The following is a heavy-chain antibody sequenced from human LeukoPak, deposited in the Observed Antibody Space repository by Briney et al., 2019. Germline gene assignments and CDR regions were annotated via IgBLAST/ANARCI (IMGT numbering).Heavy chain of an antibody. D-gene: IGHD3-10*01. J-gene: IGHJ4*02. CDR2: ISYDGSNK. Sequence: GGSLRLSCAASGFTFSSYAMHWVRQAPGKGLEWVAVISYDGSNKYYADSVKGRFTISRDNSKNTLYLQMNNLRAEDTAVYYCARDLDYYGSGSSYSSFDYWGQGTLVTVSS. CDR3: ARDLDYYGSGSSYSSFDY. V-gene: IGHV3-30-3*01. CDR1: GFTFSSYA.